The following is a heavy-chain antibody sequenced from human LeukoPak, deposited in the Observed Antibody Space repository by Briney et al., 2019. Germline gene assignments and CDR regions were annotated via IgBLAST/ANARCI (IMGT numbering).Heavy chain of an antibody. V-gene: IGHV4-39*07. D-gene: IGHD4-11*01. CDR3: ARGASTTLSFDL. CDR2: IYYGGST. J-gene: IGHJ2*01. CDR1: DGSISSSYYY. Sequence: SETLSLTCTVSDGSISSSYYYWGWIRQPPGKGLEWIGSIYYGGSTYYNPSLKSRVTISVDTSKNQFSLKLSSVTAADTAVYYCARGASTTLSFDLWGRGTLVTVSS.